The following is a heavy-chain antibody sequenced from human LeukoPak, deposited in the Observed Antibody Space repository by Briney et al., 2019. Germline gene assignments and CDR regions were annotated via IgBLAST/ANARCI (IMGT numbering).Heavy chain of an antibody. V-gene: IGHV1-69*05. Sequence: SVKVSCKASGGTFSSYVISWVRQAPGQGLEWMGGIIPIFGTANYAQKFQGRVTITRDTSAGTAYMELSSLRSEDTAVYYCARELGYCSSTSCYRKNWFDPWGQGTLVTVSS. CDR1: GGTFSSYV. CDR3: ARELGYCSSTSCYRKNWFDP. J-gene: IGHJ5*02. CDR2: IIPIFGTA. D-gene: IGHD2-2*02.